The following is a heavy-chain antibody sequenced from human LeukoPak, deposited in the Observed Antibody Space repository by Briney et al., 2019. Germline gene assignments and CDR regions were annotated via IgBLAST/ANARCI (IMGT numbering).Heavy chain of an antibody. Sequence: PGGSLRLSCVTSGFTFTNHWMSWVRQAPGKGLEWVANIREDGGHTNYVDSVKGRFTVSRDNSKNSLYLQMSSLTAADTAVYYCAKDRSIGTYYTFDHWGQGTLVTVSS. J-gene: IGHJ4*02. V-gene: IGHV3-7*03. CDR2: IREDGGHT. D-gene: IGHD1-26*01. CDR1: GFTFTNHW. CDR3: AKDRSIGTYYTFDH.